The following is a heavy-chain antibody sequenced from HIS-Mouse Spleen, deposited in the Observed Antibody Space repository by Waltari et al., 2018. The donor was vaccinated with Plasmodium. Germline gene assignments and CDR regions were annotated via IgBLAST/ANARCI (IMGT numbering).Heavy chain of an antibody. CDR2: IYHSGST. Sequence: QVQLQESGPGLVKPSETLSLTCTVSGYSISSGYYWGWIRQPPGKGLEWIGSIYHSGSTYYNPSRNSRVTISVDTSKNQFSLKLSSVTAADTAVYYCARSLGIASSYWYFDLWGRGTLVTVSS. J-gene: IGHJ2*01. D-gene: IGHD2-15*01. CDR3: ARSLGIASSYWYFDL. CDR1: GYSISSGYY. V-gene: IGHV4-38-2*02.